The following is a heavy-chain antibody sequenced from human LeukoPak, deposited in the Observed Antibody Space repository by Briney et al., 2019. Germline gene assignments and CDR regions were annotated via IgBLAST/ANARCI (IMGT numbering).Heavy chain of an antibody. CDR2: INPNSGGT. J-gene: IGHJ4*02. D-gene: IGHD3-22*01. Sequence: ASVKVSCKASGYTFTGYYMHWVRQAPGQGLEWMGWINPNSGGTNYAQKFQGRVTMTRDTSISTAYMELSRLRSDDTAVYYRARTTYYYDRFDYWGQGTLVTVSS. V-gene: IGHV1-2*02. CDR1: GYTFTGYY. CDR3: ARTTYYYDRFDY.